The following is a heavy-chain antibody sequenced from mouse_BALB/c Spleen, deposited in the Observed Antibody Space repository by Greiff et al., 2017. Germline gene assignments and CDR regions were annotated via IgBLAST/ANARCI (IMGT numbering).Heavy chain of an antibody. D-gene: IGHD2-1*01. CDR2: IWAGGST. CDR1: GFSLTSYG. J-gene: IGHJ3*01. CDR3: ARDERAYGNYLFGY. Sequence: VNVVESGPGLVAPSQSLSITCTVSGFSLTSYGVHWVRQPPGKGLEWLGVIWAGGSTNYNSALMSRLSISKDNSKSQVFLKMNSLQTDDTAMYYCARDERAYGNYLFGYWGQGTLVTVSA. V-gene: IGHV2-9*02.